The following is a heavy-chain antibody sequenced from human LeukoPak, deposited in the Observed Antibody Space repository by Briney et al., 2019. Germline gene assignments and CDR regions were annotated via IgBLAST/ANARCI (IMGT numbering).Heavy chain of an antibody. D-gene: IGHD3-22*01. CDR2: IYYSGST. J-gene: IGHJ4*02. CDR1: GGSISSSSYY. V-gene: IGHV4-39*07. Sequence: PSETLSLTCTVSGGSISSSSYYWGWIRQPPGKGLEWIGSIYYSGSTYYNPSLKSRVTISVDTSKNQFSLKLSFVTAADTAVYYCARGSSGLFDYWGQGTLVTVSS. CDR3: ARGSSGLFDY.